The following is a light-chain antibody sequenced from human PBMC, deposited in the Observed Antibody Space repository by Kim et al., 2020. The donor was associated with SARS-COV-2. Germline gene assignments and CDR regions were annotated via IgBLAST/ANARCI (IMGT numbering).Light chain of an antibody. CDR1: QDIRNH. CDR2: AAS. CDR3: QKYDSVPWT. J-gene: IGKJ1*01. Sequence: ESVGDRVTITCRASQDIRNHLAWYQQRPGKVPKLLIYAASTLHSGVPSRFSGSGSGTDFTLTITSLQPEDVATYYCQKYDSVPWTFGPGTKVDIK. V-gene: IGKV1-27*01.